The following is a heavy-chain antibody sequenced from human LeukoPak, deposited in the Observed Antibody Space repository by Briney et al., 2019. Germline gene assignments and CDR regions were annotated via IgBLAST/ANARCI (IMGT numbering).Heavy chain of an antibody. V-gene: IGHV3-7*03. CDR1: GFTFSGYW. CDR3: AREGDGYNRLFDY. CDR2: IKQDGSEK. J-gene: IGHJ4*02. Sequence: GGSLRLSCAASGFTFSGYWMSWVRQAPGKGLEWVANIKQDGSEKYYVDSVKGRFTISRDNAKNSLYLQMNSLRAEDTAVYYCAREGDGYNRLFDYWGQGTLVTVSS. D-gene: IGHD5-24*01.